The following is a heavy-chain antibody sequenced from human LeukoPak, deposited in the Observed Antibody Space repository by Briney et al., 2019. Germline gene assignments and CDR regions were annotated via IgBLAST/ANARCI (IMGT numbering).Heavy chain of an antibody. D-gene: IGHD2-15*01. V-gene: IGHV3-48*02. CDR2: ITAGSSTM. CDR1: GFTFSNYH. CDR3: ARDGYCSGGRCYGMDV. J-gene: IGHJ6*02. Sequence: GGSLRLSCAASGFTFSNYHMSWVRQAPGKGLEWISFITAGSSTMYYADSVKGRFTISRDNAKNSLSLQMNSLRDEDTAVYYCARDGYCSGGRCYGMDVWGQGTTVTVSS.